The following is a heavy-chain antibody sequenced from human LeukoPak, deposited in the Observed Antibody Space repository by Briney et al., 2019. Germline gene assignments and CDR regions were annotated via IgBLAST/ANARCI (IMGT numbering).Heavy chain of an antibody. Sequence: GGSLRLSCAASGFTFSTYWMNWVRQTPGKGLEWVTLISYDGYDKSYADSVRGRFTISRDNSKNTLYLQMDSLRSEDTAVYFCARDFFPVVDSSWYEIGYWGQGTLVTVSS. CDR2: ISYDGYDK. D-gene: IGHD6-13*01. J-gene: IGHJ4*02. CDR1: GFTFSTYW. V-gene: IGHV3-30-3*01. CDR3: ARDFFPVVDSSWYEIGY.